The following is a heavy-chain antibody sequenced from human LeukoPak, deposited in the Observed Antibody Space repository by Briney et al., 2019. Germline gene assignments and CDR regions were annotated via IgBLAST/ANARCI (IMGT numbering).Heavy chain of an antibody. CDR1: GFTFSSYS. J-gene: IGHJ4*02. V-gene: IGHV3-48*01. CDR3: ANLEIDIVVVPAAIRRKNYFDY. CDR2: ISSSSSTI. D-gene: IGHD2-2*02. Sequence: PGGSLRLSCAASGFTFSSYSMNWVRQAPGKGLEWVSYISSSSSTIYYADSVKGRFTISRDNAKNSLYLQMNSLRAGDTAVYYCANLEIDIVVVPAAIRRKNYFDYWGQGTLVTVSS.